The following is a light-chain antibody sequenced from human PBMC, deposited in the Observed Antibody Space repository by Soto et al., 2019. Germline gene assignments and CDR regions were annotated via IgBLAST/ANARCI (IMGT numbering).Light chain of an antibody. V-gene: IGKV3-15*01. Sequence: IVWAQSLATLAVPPGEGVTLSCRATQTIGNKLAWYLQRPGQAPRLLMYGASTRATDITARFSGSGSGTEFTLTIIGLQSEDFAVYYCQQDNGWPWTFGLGTKVDI. J-gene: IGKJ1*01. CDR2: GAS. CDR1: QTIGNK. CDR3: QQDNGWPWT.